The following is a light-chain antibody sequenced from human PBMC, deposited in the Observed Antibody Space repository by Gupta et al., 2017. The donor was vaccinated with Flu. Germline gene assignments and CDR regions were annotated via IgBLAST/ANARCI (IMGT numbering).Light chain of an antibody. CDR2: QDK. CDR1: RLGEKF. V-gene: IGLV3-1*01. Sequence: SYEVTQPSSVSVSPGQTASITCSGARLGEKFVCWYQQKPGQSPVLVIYQDKRRPSGIPERFSGSRSGNTHTLTITGTQPMDEADYYCQAWDAHTTVFGPGTKVTVL. CDR3: QAWDAHTTV. J-gene: IGLJ1*01.